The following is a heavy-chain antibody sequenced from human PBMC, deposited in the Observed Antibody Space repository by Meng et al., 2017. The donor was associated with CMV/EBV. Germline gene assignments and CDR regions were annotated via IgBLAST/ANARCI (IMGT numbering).Heavy chain of an antibody. Sequence: EESLKISCKGSGYSFTSYWIGWVRQMPGKGLEWMGIIYPGDSDTRYSPSFQGQVTISADKSISTAYLQWSSLKASDTAMYYCARRVGARGYYYGMDVWGQGTTVTVSS. CDR2: IYPGDSDT. D-gene: IGHD1-26*01. J-gene: IGHJ6*02. CDR1: GYSFTSYW. CDR3: ARRVGARGYYYGMDV. V-gene: IGHV5-51*01.